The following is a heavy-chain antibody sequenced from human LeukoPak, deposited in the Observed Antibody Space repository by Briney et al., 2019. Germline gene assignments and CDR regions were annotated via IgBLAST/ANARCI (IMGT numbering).Heavy chain of an antibody. Sequence: GGSLRLSCAASGFTGSSNYMSWVRQAPGKGLEWVSVIYSGGSTYYADSVKGRFTISRDNSKNTLYLQMNSLRAEDTAVYYCARAPPGAYYYGSGRAYYFDYWGQGTLVTVSS. CDR2: IYSGGST. V-gene: IGHV3-53*01. CDR1: GFTGSSNY. J-gene: IGHJ4*02. CDR3: ARAPPGAYYYGSGRAYYFDY. D-gene: IGHD3-10*01.